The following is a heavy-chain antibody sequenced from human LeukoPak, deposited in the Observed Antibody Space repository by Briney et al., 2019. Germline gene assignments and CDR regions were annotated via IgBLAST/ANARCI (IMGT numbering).Heavy chain of an antibody. CDR1: GDSVSSNSAA. V-gene: IGHV6-1*01. D-gene: IGHD3-22*01. CDR3: AREAVVVVITAKYFDY. J-gene: IGHJ4*02. CDR2: TYYRSKWYN. Sequence: SQTLSLTCAISGDSVSSNSAAWNWIRQSPSRGLEWLGRTYYRSKWYNDYAVSVKSRITINPDTSKNQFSLQLNSVTPEDTAVYYCAREAVVVVITAKYFDYWGQGTLVTVSS.